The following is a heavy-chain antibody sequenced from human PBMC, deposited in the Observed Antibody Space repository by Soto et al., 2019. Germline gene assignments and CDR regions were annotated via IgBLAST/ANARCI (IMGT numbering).Heavy chain of an antibody. D-gene: IGHD2-15*01. Sequence: SVKVSCKASGGTFSSYTISWVRQAPEQGLEWMGRIIPILGIANYAQKFQGRVTITADKSTSTAYMELSSLRSEDTAVYYCARDHWHCSGGSCYSDRFDPWGQGTLVTVSS. V-gene: IGHV1-69*04. CDR3: ARDHWHCSGGSCYSDRFDP. CDR2: IIPILGIA. J-gene: IGHJ5*02. CDR1: GGTFSSYT.